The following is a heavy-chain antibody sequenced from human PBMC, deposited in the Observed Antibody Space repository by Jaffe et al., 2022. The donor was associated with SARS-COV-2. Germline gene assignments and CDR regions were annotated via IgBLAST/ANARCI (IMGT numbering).Heavy chain of an antibody. CDR1: GGSFSGYY. V-gene: IGHV4-34*02. CDR2: INHGGST. Sequence: QAQLRQWGAGLLKPSETLSLTCAVYGGSFSGYYWGWIRQPPGKGLEWIGEINHGGSTNYNTSLKSRVTILIDTSKNQFSLILTSVTAADTAVYYCARGWGRAIWGQGTMVTVSS. D-gene: IGHD7-27*01. CDR3: ARGWGRAI. J-gene: IGHJ3*02.